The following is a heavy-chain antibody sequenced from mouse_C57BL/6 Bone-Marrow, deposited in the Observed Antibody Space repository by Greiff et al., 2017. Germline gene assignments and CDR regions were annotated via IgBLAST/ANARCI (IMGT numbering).Heavy chain of an antibody. CDR1: GYTFTSYW. J-gene: IGHJ1*03. V-gene: IGHV1-55*01. Sequence: QVQLQQPGAELVKPGASVKMSCKASGYTFTSYWITWVKQRPGQGLEWIGDIYPGSGSTNYNEKFKSKATLTVDTSSSTAYMQLSSLTSEDSAVYDCVCLSRYYGSTYWYFDVWGTGTTVTVSS. D-gene: IGHD1-1*01. CDR3: VCLSRYYGSTYWYFDV. CDR2: IYPGSGST.